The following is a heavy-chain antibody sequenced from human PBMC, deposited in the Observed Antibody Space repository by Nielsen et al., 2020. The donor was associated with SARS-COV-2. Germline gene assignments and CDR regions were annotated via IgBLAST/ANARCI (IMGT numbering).Heavy chain of an antibody. J-gene: IGHJ4*02. V-gene: IGHV1-46*01. CDR3: ARDPNDSSIAVAEYGGDGHDY. CDR1: GYTFTSYY. CDR2: INPSGGST. Sequence: ASVKVSCKASGYTFTSYYMHWVRQAPGQGLEWMGIINPSGGSTSYAQKFQGRVTMTRDTSTSTVYMELSSLRSEDTAVYYCARDPNDSSIAVAEYGGDGHDYWGQGTLVTVSS. D-gene: IGHD6-19*01.